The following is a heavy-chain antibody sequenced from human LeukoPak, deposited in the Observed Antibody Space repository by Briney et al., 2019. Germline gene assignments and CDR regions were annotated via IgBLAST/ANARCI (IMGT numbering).Heavy chain of an antibody. Sequence: GGSLRLSCAASGFTFSSYAMSWVRQAPGKGLEWVSAISGSGGSTYYADSVKGRLTISRDNSKHTLHLQMNSLRAEDTSVYYCAKEQPWLEYYFDYWGQGTLVTVSS. CDR3: AKEQPWLEYYFDY. D-gene: IGHD6-19*01. CDR2: ISGSGGST. CDR1: GFTFSSYA. V-gene: IGHV3-23*01. J-gene: IGHJ4*02.